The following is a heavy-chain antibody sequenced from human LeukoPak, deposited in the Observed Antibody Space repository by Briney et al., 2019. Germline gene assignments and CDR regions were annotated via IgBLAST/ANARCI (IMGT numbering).Heavy chain of an antibody. CDR3: ARALGYCSSTICYRFDY. Sequence: GGSLRLSCAASGFTFSSYSMIWVRQAPGKGLEWVSYISSSSTTIYYADSVKGRFTIPRDNAKNSLYLQMNSLRAEDTAVYYCARALGYCSSTICYRFDYWGQGTLVTVSS. CDR1: GFTFSSYS. CDR2: ISSSSTTI. J-gene: IGHJ4*02. V-gene: IGHV3-48*01. D-gene: IGHD2-2*01.